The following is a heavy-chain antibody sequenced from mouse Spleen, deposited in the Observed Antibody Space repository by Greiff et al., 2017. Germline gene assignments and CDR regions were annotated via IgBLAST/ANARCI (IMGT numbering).Heavy chain of an antibody. D-gene: IGHD1-1*01. CDR2: IYPRRGNT. CDR1: GYTFTSYG. Sequence: QVQLKESGAELARPGASVKLSCKASGYTFTSYGIRWVKQRTGQGLEWIGEIYPRRGNTYYNEKFKGKATLTADKSSSTAYMELRSLTSADSAGYFCWAITTMGYWGQGTTLTVSS. J-gene: IGHJ2*01. V-gene: IGHV1-81*01. CDR3: WAITTMGY.